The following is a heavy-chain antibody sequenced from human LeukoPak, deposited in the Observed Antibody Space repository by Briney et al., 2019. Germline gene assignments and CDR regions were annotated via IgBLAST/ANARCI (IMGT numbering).Heavy chain of an antibody. CDR1: GDTFSSYA. J-gene: IGHJ4*02. CDR3: ARPNLDSSGYYYDRAGYDY. V-gene: IGHV1-69*06. D-gene: IGHD3-22*01. CDR2: IIPMFDTA. Sequence: ASVKVSCKTSGDTFSSYAISWVRQAPGQGLEWMGRIIPMFDTANNAQKFQGRVTITADKSTTTVYMELSSLRSEDTAVYYCARPNLDSSGYYYDRAGYDYWGQGTLVTVSS.